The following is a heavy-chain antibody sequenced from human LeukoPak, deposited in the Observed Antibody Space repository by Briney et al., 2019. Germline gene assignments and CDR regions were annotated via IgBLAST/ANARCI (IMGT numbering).Heavy chain of an antibody. CDR2: IYFRSRWCN. CDR1: GDSVSGNSAA. D-gene: IGHD2-15*01. CDR3: ARGTCSGGSCYSSLTNAFNI. V-gene: IGHV6-1*01. Sequence: PSQTLSLTCAISGDSVSGNSAACHWIRQSPSRGLEWLGRIYFRSRWCNDYAISVNTRITINPDVSKNQYSLQLHSVTPDDTAVYYCARGTCSGGSCYSSLTNAFNIWGQGTMVTVSS. J-gene: IGHJ3*02.